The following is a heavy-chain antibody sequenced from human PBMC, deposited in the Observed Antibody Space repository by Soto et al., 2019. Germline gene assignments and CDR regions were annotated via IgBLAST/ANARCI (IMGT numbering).Heavy chain of an antibody. J-gene: IGHJ4*02. CDR3: ARDLSGQWVEPGKSYVDY. V-gene: IGHV3-33*01. CDR1: GFTFSSYG. CDR2: IWYDGSNK. D-gene: IGHD6-19*01. Sequence: QVQLVESGGGVVQPGRSLRLSCAASGFTFSSYGMHWVRQAPGKGLEWVAVIWYDGSNKYYADSVKGRFTISRDNSKNTLYMQKNGLRAEDTAVYYCARDLSGQWVEPGKSYVDYWGQGTLVTVSS.